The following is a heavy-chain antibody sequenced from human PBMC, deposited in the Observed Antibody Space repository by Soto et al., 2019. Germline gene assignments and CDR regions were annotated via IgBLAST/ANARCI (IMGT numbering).Heavy chain of an antibody. J-gene: IGHJ5*02. Sequence: QVQLVESGGGVVQPGRSLRLSCAASGFTFSSYAMHWVRQAPGKGLEWVAVISYDGSNKYYADSVKGRFTISRDNSKNKLYLQMNSLRAEDTAVYYCARERVRDTRAWDFDPWGQGTLVTVSS. CDR1: GFTFSSYA. D-gene: IGHD1-26*01. CDR2: ISYDGSNK. CDR3: ARERVRDTRAWDFDP. V-gene: IGHV3-30-3*01.